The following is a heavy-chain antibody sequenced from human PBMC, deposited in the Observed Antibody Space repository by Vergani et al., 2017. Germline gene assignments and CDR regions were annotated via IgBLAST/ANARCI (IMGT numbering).Heavy chain of an antibody. J-gene: IGHJ4*02. CDR3: ASKRGACRAAYCHSYDF. CDR2: MDYSGST. V-gene: IGHV4-39*01. CDR1: GDSVISTDYH. D-gene: IGHD2-15*01. Sequence: QVQLQESGPGLVKPSETLSLTCTVSGDSVISTDYHWGWIRQPPGKGLEWIGSMDYSGSTSYNPSLESRISISFETPKNQVSLRLTSVTAAGTAVYCCASKRGACRAAYCHSYDFWGPGTLVGVSS.